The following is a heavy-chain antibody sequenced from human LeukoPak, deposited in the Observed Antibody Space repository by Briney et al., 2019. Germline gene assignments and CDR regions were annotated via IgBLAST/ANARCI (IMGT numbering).Heavy chain of an antibody. V-gene: IGHV3-74*01. J-gene: IGHJ4*02. D-gene: IGHD6-19*01. CDR3: ARNLPTAYSSGWDGRFDY. CDR1: GFTFSSYW. CDR2: INSGGSST. Sequence: GGSLTLSCAASGFTFSSYWMHWVRQAPGKGLVWVSRINSGGSSTSYADSVKGRFTISRDNAKNTLYLQMNSLRVEDTAVYYCARNLPTAYSSGWDGRFDYWGQGTLVTVSS.